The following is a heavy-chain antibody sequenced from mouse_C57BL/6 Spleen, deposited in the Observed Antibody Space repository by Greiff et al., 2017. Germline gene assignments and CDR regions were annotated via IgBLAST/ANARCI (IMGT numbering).Heavy chain of an antibody. CDR3: TRRDDGYYEDYYAMDY. Sequence: QVQLKESGAELVRPGASVTLSCKASGYTFTDYEMHWVKQTPVHGLEWIGAIDPETGGTAYNQKFKGKAILTADKSSSTAYMELRSLTSEDSAVYYCTRRDDGYYEDYYAMDYWGQGTSVTVSS. D-gene: IGHD2-3*01. CDR2: IDPETGGT. V-gene: IGHV1-15*01. J-gene: IGHJ4*01. CDR1: GYTFTDYE.